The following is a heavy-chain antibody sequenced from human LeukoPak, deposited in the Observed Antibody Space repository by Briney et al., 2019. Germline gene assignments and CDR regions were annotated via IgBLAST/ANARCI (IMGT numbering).Heavy chain of an antibody. V-gene: IGHV7-4-1*02. J-gene: IGHJ4*02. CDR1: GYTFTSYG. CDR3: ARSRLRTRTSGYYPWYFDY. CDR2: INTNTGNP. Sequence: GASVKVSCKASGYTFTSYGISWVRQAPGQGLEWMGWINTNTGNPTYAQGFTGRFVFSLDTSVSTAYLQISSLKAEDTAVYYCARSRLRTRTSGYYPWYFDYWGQGTLVTVSS. D-gene: IGHD3-22*01.